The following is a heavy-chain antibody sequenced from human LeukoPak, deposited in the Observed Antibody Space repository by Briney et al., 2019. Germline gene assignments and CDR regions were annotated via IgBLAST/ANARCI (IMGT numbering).Heavy chain of an antibody. CDR1: GGYISSYY. V-gene: IGHV4-59*08. Sequence: PSETLSLTCTVSGGYISSYYWSWIRQPPGKGLEWIGYIYYSGSTNYNPSLKSRVTISVDTSKNQFSLKLSSVTAADTAVYYCARAVVPAALDYWGQGTLVTVSS. CDR3: ARAVVPAALDY. J-gene: IGHJ4*02. D-gene: IGHD2-2*01. CDR2: IYYSGST.